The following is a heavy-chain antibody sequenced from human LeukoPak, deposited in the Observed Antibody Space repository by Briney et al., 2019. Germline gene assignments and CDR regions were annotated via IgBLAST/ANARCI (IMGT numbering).Heavy chain of an antibody. CDR3: ARSITMVRGVPSY. CDR2: MNPNSGNT. V-gene: IGHV1-8*01. CDR1: GYTFTSYD. J-gene: IGHJ4*02. Sequence: GASVKVSCKASGYTFTSYDINWVRQATGQGLEWMGWMNPNSGNTGYAQKFQGRVTMTRNTSISTAYMELSSLRSEDTAVYYCARSITMVRGVPSYWGQGTLVTVSS. D-gene: IGHD3-10*01.